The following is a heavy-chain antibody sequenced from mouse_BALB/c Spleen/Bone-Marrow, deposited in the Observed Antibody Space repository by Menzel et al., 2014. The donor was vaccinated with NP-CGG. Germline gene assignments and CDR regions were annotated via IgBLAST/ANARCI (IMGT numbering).Heavy chain of an antibody. CDR1: GYTFTSYW. V-gene: IGHV1S81*02. Sequence: VQLVESGAELVKPRASVKLPCKASGYTFTSYWMHWVKQRPGQGLEWIGGINPSNGRTNYNETFKSKATLTVDKSSTTAYMQLSSLTSDDSAVYYCARYGNYDAMDYWGQGTSVTVSS. D-gene: IGHD2-1*01. CDR2: INPSNGRT. J-gene: IGHJ4*01. CDR3: ARYGNYDAMDY.